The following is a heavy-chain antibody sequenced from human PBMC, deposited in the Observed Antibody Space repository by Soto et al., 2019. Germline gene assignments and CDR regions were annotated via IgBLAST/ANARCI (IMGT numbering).Heavy chain of an antibody. D-gene: IGHD6-6*01. CDR2: ISSSSSYI. V-gene: IGHV3-21*01. CDR3: ARHGDSSSLENWFDP. J-gene: IGHJ5*02. CDR1: GFTFSSYS. Sequence: GGSLRLSCAASGFTFSSYSMNWVRQAPGKGLEWVSSISSSSSYIYYADSVKGRFTISRDNAKNSLYLQMNSLRAEDTAVYYCARHGDSSSLENWFDPWGQGTLVTVSS.